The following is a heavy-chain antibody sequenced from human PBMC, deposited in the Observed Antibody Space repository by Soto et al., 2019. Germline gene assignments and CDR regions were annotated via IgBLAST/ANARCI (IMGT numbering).Heavy chain of an antibody. CDR3: ASQLAYYDILTGYYPGFFDY. D-gene: IGHD3-9*01. V-gene: IGHV4-39*01. J-gene: IGHJ4*02. CDR1: GGSISSSSYY. Sequence: SETLSLTCTVSGGSISSSSYYWGWIRQPPGKGLEWIGSIYYSGSTYYNPSLKSRVTISVDTSKNQFSLKLSSVTAADTAVYYCASQLAYYDILTGYYPGFFDYWGQGTLVTVSS. CDR2: IYYSGST.